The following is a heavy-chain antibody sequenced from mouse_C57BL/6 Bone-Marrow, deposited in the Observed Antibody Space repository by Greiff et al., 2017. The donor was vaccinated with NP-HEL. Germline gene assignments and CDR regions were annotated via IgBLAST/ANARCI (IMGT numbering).Heavy chain of an antibody. J-gene: IGHJ2*01. Sequence: EVQLQQSGTVLARPGASVKMSCKTSGYTFTSYWMHWVKQRPGQGLEWIGAIYPGNSDTSYNQKFKGKAKLTAVTSASTAYMELSSLTNEDSAVYYCTSIYGYDEGVDYWGQGTTLTVSS. V-gene: IGHV1-5*01. CDR1: GYTFTSYW. CDR2: IYPGNSDT. D-gene: IGHD2-2*01. CDR3: TSIYGYDEGVDY.